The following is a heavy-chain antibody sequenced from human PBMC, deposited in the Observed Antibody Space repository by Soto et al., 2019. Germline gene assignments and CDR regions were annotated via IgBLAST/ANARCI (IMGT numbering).Heavy chain of an antibody. CDR1: NGCISNSGSY. CDR3: GRLEGLATISYYFDY. CDR2: AYQSGST. J-gene: IGHJ4*02. Sequence: PSETLALTCIVSNGCISNSGSYWGWIRQPPGKGLEWIGSAYQSGSTYYNPSLKSRVTISVDKSKNQFSLKLMSLSAADTAVYYCGRLEGLATISYYFDYWGQGALVTVSS. D-gene: IGHD3-9*01. V-gene: IGHV4-39*01.